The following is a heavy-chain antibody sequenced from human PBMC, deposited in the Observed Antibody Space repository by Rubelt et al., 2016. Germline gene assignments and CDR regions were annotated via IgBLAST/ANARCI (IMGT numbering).Heavy chain of an antibody. CDR3: ASPPYDILTGYDYYYGMDV. V-gene: IGHV1-69*06. CDR1: GGTFSSYA. J-gene: IGHJ6*02. Sequence: QVQLVQSGAEVQKPGSSVKVSCKASGGTFSSYAISWVRQAPGQGLEWMGGIIPIFGTAKYAQKFQGRVTITADKSTSTAYMELSSLRSEDTAVYYCASPPYDILTGYDYYYGMDVWGQGTTVTVSS. D-gene: IGHD3-9*01. CDR2: IIPIFGTA.